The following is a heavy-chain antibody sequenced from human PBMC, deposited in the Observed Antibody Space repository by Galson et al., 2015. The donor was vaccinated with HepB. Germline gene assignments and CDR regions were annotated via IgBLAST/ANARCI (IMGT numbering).Heavy chain of an antibody. V-gene: IGHV1-3*01. D-gene: IGHD2-8*01. CDR3: ARWGSTAMVGLRY. Sequence: SVKVSCKASGYTFTSYAMHWVRQAPGQRLEWMGWINAGNGNTKYSQKFQGRVTITRDTSASTAYMELSSLRSEDTAVYYCARWGSTAMVGLRYWGQGTLVTVSS. CDR2: INAGNGNT. J-gene: IGHJ4*02. CDR1: GYTFTSYA.